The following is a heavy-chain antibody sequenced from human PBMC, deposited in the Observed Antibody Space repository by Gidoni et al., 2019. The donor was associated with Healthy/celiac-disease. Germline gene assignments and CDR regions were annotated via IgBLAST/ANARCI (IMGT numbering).Heavy chain of an antibody. Sequence: EVQLLESGGGLVQPGGSLRLSCAASGFTFSSYAMSWVRQAPGKGLEWVSAISGSGGSTYYADSVKGRFTISRDNSKNTLYLQMNSLRAEDTAVYYCAKTSRGRIMITFGGVTGLDYWGQGTLVTVSS. J-gene: IGHJ4*02. D-gene: IGHD3-16*01. CDR2: ISGSGGST. V-gene: IGHV3-23*01. CDR3: AKTSRGRIMITFGGVTGLDY. CDR1: GFTFSSYA.